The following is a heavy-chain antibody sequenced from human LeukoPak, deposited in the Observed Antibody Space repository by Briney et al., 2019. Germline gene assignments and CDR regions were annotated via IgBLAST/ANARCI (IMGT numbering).Heavy chain of an antibody. D-gene: IGHD3-22*01. CDR2: MNPNSGNT. CDR3: ARDHVKLGSGFHPFDAFDI. CDR1: GYTFTSYD. V-gene: IGHV1-8*01. Sequence: ASVKVSCKASGYTFTSYDINWVRQATGQGLEWMGWMNPNSGNTGYAQKFQGRVTMTRNTSISTAYMELSSLRSEDTAVYYCARDHVKLGSGFHPFDAFDIWGQGTMVTVSS. J-gene: IGHJ3*02.